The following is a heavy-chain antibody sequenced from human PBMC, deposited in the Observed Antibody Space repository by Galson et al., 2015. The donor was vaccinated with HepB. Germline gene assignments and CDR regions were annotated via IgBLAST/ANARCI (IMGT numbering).Heavy chain of an antibody. CDR1: GFTFDNYV. J-gene: IGHJ3*02. V-gene: IGHV3-9*01. CDR3: AKDSRIVGDRVGGAALDI. Sequence: SLRLSCAVSGFTFDNYVMHWVRQGPGKGLEWVSSISWNSGSIGYADSVKGRFTISRDNAKNSLYLQMNSLRAEDTALYYCAKDSRIVGDRVGGAALDIWGQGTMVTVSS. D-gene: IGHD1-26*01. CDR2: ISWNSGSI.